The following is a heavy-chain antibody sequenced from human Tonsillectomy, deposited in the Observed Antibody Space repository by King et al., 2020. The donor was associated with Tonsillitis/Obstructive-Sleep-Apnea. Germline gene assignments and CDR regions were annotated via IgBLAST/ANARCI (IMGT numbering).Heavy chain of an antibody. Sequence: VQLVESGGGLVQPGGSLRLSCALSGFTFSSSWMSWVRQAPGKGLEWVANIKEDGSEEYYIESVKGRFTISRDNAKNSLYLHMNSLRAEDTAVYYCARDVGSHWGQGTLVTVSS. CDR1: GFTFSSSW. J-gene: IGHJ4*02. CDR3: ARDVGSH. D-gene: IGHD2-15*01. CDR2: IKEDGSEE. V-gene: IGHV3-7*01.